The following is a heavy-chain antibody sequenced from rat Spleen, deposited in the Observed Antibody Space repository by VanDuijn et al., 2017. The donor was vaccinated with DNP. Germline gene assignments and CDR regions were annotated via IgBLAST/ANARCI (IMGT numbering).Heavy chain of an antibody. Sequence: QVQLKESGPGLVQPSQTLSLTCTVSGFSLTSNSVHWVRQPPGKGLEWVGAIQSGGNTDYYSGLKSRLSISRDTSKSQVFLKMNSVQTEDTAMYFCAVLGRYYWGHGVMVTVSS. CDR1: GFSLTSNS. J-gene: IGHJ2*01. V-gene: IGHV2-1*01. CDR2: IQSGGNT. CDR3: AVLGRYY.